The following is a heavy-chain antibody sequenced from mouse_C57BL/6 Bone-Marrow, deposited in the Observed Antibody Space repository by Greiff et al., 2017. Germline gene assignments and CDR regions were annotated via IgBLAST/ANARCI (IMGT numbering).Heavy chain of an antibody. CDR3: ARGRYSNFYFDY. CDR2: ISDGGSYT. CDR1: GFTFSSYA. J-gene: IGHJ2*01. Sequence: EVQGVESGGGLVKPGGSLKLSCAASGFTFSSYAMSWVRQTAEKRLEWVATISDGGSYTYYPDNVKGRFTISRDNAKNNLYLQMSHLKSEDTAMYYCARGRYSNFYFDYWGQGTTLTVSS. D-gene: IGHD2-5*01. V-gene: IGHV5-4*01.